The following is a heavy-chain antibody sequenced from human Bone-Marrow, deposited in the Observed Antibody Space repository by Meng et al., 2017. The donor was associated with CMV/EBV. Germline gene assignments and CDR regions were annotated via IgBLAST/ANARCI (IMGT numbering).Heavy chain of an antibody. CDR2: IYYSGST. V-gene: IGHV4-61*05. CDR1: GGSISSSSYY. J-gene: IGHJ3*02. CDR3: ARTRITMIVGGAFDI. Sequence: SETLSLTCTVSGGSISSSSYYWGWIRQPPGKGLEWIGYIYYSGSTNYNPSLKSRVTISVDTSKNQFSLKLSSVTAADTAVYYCARTRITMIVGGAFDIWGQGTMVTVSS. D-gene: IGHD3-22*01.